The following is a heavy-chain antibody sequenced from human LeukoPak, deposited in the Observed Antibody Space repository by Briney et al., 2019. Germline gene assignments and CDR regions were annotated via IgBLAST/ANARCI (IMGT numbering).Heavy chain of an antibody. J-gene: IGHJ4*02. CDR1: GGSISSYH. V-gene: IGHV4-39*01. Sequence: PSETLSLTCTVSGGSISSYHWGWIRQPPEKGLEWIGSIYYSGNTYYNPSLKSRVTISVDTSKNQFSLKLSSVTAADTAVYYCARHRSGGYSYGVLDYWGQGTLVTVSS. CDR2: IYYSGNT. D-gene: IGHD5-18*01. CDR3: ARHRSGGYSYGVLDY.